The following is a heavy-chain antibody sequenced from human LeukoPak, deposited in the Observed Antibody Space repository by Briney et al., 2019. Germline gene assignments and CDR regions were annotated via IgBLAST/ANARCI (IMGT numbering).Heavy chain of an antibody. V-gene: IGHV3-23*01. J-gene: IGHJ4*02. CDR1: GLTFSSHA. CDR2: ISGSRGST. Sequence: GGSLRLSCAASGLTFSSHAMSWVRQAPGKGLEWVSTISGSRGSTYYADSVKGRFTISRDNSKNTVYLQMNSLRAEDTAVYYCAKASGYTYAYPFDYWGQGTLVTVSS. D-gene: IGHD5-18*01. CDR3: AKASGYTYAYPFDY.